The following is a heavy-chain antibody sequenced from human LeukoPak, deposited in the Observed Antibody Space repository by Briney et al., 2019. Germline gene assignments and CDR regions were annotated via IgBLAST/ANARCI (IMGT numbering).Heavy chain of an antibody. D-gene: IGHD2-2*01. CDR3: ARDRDYCSSTSCYADAFDI. V-gene: IGHV3-21*01. J-gene: IGHJ3*02. Sequence: GGSLRLSCAASGFTFSSYSMNWVRQAPGKGLEWVSSIGSSSSYIYYADSVKGRFTISRDNAKNSLYLQMNSLRAEDTAVYYCARDRDYCSSTSCYADAFDIWGQGTMVTVSS. CDR2: IGSSSSYI. CDR1: GFTFSSYS.